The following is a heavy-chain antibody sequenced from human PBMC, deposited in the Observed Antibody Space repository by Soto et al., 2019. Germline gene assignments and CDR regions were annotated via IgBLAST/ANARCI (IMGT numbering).Heavy chain of an antibody. CDR2: IDHSGST. CDR1: GGSFSGYD. J-gene: IGHJ6*03. V-gene: IGHV4-34*01. D-gene: IGHD1-1*01. CDR3: ARDLGLRSAGDLYYYYMDV. Sequence: PSETLSLTCAVYGGSFSGYDWNWIRQPPGKGLEWIGEIDHSGSTKYNPSLKSRVTISVDTSKNQFSLKVSSVTAADTAVYYCARDLGLRSAGDLYYYYMDVWGKGTTVTVSS.